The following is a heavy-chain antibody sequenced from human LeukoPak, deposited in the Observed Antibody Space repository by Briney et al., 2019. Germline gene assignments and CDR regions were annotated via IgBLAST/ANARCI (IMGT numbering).Heavy chain of an antibody. CDR3: ARDLDD. V-gene: IGHV3-9*01. CDR1: GFSFDDYA. Sequence: GGSLRLSCAASGFSFDDYAMHWVRQAPGKGLEWVPGISWNSGSIGYADSVKGRFTISRDNAKNSLYLQMNSLRAEDTAVYYCARDLDDWGQGILVTVSS. J-gene: IGHJ4*02. CDR2: ISWNSGSI.